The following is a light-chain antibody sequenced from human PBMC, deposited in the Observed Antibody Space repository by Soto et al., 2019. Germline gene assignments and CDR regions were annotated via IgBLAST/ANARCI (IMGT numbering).Light chain of an antibody. Sequence: EIVMTQSPATLSLSPGERATLSCRASQSVSSNLAWYQQKPGQAPRLLIYGASTRATGVPARFSGSGSGTEFTLTISTLQSEDFAVYYCQQYDKWPQLTFGGGTKVDLK. CDR3: QQYDKWPQLT. V-gene: IGKV3-15*01. CDR1: QSVSSN. J-gene: IGKJ4*01. CDR2: GAS.